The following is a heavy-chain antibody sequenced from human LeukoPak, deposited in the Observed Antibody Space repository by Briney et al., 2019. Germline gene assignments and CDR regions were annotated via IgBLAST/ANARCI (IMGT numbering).Heavy chain of an antibody. CDR1: GFTVSSNY. CDR3: AREGDGYNYWFDP. CDR2: IYSGGYT. J-gene: IGHJ5*02. V-gene: IGHV3-53*01. Sequence: GGSLRLSCAASGFTVSSNYMSWVRQAPGKGLEWVSVIYSGGYTYYADSVKGRFTISRDNSKNTLYLQMNSLRAEDTAVYYCAREGDGYNYWFDPWGQGTLVTVSS. D-gene: IGHD5-24*01.